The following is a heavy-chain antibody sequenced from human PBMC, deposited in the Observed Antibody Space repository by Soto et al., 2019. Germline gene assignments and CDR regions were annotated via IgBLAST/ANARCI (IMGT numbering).Heavy chain of an antibody. D-gene: IGHD2-15*01. CDR3: ARRVAIDEAFDI. V-gene: IGHV1-69*13. J-gene: IGHJ3*02. CDR2: IIPIFGTA. Sequence: SVKVSCKASGGTFSSDAISWVRQAPGQGLEWMGGIIPIFGTANYAQKFQGRVTITADESTSTAYMELSSLRSEDTAVYYCARRVAIDEAFDIWGQGTMVTVSS. CDR1: GGTFSSDA.